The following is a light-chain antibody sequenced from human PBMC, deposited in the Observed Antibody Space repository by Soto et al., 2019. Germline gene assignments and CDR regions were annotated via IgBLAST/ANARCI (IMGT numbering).Light chain of an antibody. Sequence: EIVLTQSPGTLSLSPGERATLSCRVSQSVGRNYLAWYQQKPGQAPRLLIHRISTRAAGIPDRFSGSGSATDFTLTISRLEPDDFAVYYCQQYDKVPQTFGQGTRVEIK. CDR1: QSVGRNY. V-gene: IGKV3-20*01. CDR3: QQYDKVPQT. J-gene: IGKJ1*01. CDR2: RIS.